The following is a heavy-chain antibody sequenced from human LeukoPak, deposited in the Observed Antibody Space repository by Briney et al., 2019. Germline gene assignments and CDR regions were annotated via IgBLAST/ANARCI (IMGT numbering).Heavy chain of an antibody. CDR3: AKGGGYYGYSQMDV. J-gene: IGHJ6*04. CDR2: ISGSGGST. D-gene: IGHD3-10*01. Sequence: PGGSLRLSCAASGFTFSRYGMSWVRQAPGKGLEWVSAISGSGGSTYYADSVKGRFTISRDNSKNTLYLQMNSLRAEDTAVYYCAKGGGYYGYSQMDVWGKGTRSPSPQ. CDR1: GFTFSRYG. V-gene: IGHV3-23*01.